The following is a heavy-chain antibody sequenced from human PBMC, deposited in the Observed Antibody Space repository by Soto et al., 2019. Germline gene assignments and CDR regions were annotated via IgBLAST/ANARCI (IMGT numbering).Heavy chain of an antibody. CDR3: ARDYYDRSRNAFDI. CDR2: IHYSGIT. J-gene: IGHJ3*02. V-gene: IGHV4-30-4*01. Sequence: SETLSLTCTVSGDFISSGDYYWSWIRQPPGKGLEWIGYIHYSGITYYNPSLKSRLSISVDRSKSQISLKVRSVTAADTAVYYCARDYYDRSRNAFDIWRRGTMVTVSS. D-gene: IGHD3-22*01. CDR1: GDFISSGDYY.